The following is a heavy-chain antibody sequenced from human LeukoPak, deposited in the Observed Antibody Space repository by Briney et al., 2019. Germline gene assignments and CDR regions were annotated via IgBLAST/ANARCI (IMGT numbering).Heavy chain of an antibody. CDR3: ARDTTYRSSWYFSDY. CDR1: GFTFSSYA. J-gene: IGHJ4*02. D-gene: IGHD6-13*01. V-gene: IGHV3-21*01. Sequence: GGSLRLSCAASGFTFSSYAMSWVRQAPGKGLEWVSSISSSSSYIYYADSVKGRFTISRDNAKNSLYLQMNSLRAEDTAVYYCARDTTYRSSWYFSDYWGQGTLVTVSS. CDR2: ISSSSSYI.